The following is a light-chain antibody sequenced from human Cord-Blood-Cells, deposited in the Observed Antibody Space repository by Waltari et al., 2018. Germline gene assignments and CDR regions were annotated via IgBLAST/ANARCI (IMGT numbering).Light chain of an antibody. V-gene: IGKV3-11*01. CDR3: QQRSNWPPST. Sequence: EIVLTQSPATLSLSPGERATLSCRASQRVSSYLAWYQQKPGQAPRRLIYDASNRATGIPARFSGSGSATDFTLTISSLEPEDFAVYYCQQRSNWPPSTFGQGTRLEIK. J-gene: IGKJ5*01. CDR2: DAS. CDR1: QRVSSY.